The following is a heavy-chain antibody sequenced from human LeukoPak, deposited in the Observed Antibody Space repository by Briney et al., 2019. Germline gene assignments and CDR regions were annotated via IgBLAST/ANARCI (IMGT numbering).Heavy chain of an antibody. J-gene: IGHJ4*02. CDR2: INPNSGGT. CDR1: GYTFTGYY. Sequence: ASVKVSCKSSGYTFTGYYMHWVRQAPGQGLEWMGWINPNSGGTNYAQRFQGRVTMTKDTSISTAYMELSRLRSDDTAVYYCAPSGRSSGWYPGACYFDYWGQGTLVTVSS. D-gene: IGHD6-19*01. CDR3: APSGRSSGWYPGACYFDY. V-gene: IGHV1-2*02.